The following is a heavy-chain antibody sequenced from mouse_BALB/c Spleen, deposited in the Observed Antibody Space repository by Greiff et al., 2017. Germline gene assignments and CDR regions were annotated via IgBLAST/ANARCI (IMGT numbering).Heavy chain of an antibody. CDR3: ARDPAFDY. CDR2: IWAGGST. Sequence: VKLMESGPGLVAPSQSLSITCTVSGFSLTSSGVHWVRQPPGKGLEWLGVIWAGGSTNYNSALMYRLSISKDNSKSQVFLKMNSLQTDDTAMYYCARDPAFDYWGQGTTLTVSS. CDR1: GFSLTSSG. J-gene: IGHJ2*01. V-gene: IGHV2-9*02.